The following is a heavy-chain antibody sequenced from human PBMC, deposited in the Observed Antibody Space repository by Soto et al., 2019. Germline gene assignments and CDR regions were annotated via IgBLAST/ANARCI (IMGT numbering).Heavy chain of an antibody. V-gene: IGHV4-59*01. J-gene: IGHJ6*02. Sequence: PSETLSLTCTVSGGSISPYYWSWVRQPPGKGLEWIAYIHESGNSDYNPSLKSRVTISVDTSKNQFSLKLSSVTAADTAVYYCARGIEGWYQGRYYYGMDVWGQGTTVTVSS. CDR3: ARGIEGWYQGRYYYGMDV. D-gene: IGHD6-19*01. CDR1: GGSISPYY. CDR2: IHESGNS.